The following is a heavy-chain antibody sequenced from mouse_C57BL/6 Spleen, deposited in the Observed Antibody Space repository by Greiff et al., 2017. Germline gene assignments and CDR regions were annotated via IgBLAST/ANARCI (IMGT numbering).Heavy chain of an antibody. CDR2: IDPSDSET. D-gene: IGHD2-3*01. V-gene: IGHV1-52*01. CDR3: ARTQDDGYYEDY. Sequence: QVQLQQPGAELVRPGSSVKLSCKASGYTFTSYWMHWVKQRPIQGLEWIGNIDPSDSETHYNQKFKDKATLTVDKSSSTAYMQRSSLTSEDSAVYYCARTQDDGYYEDYWGQGTTLTVPS. CDR1: GYTFTSYW. J-gene: IGHJ2*01.